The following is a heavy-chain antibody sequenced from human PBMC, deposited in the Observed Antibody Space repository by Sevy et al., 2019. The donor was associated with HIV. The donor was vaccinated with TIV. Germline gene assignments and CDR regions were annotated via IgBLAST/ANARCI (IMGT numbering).Heavy chain of an antibody. V-gene: IGHV3-33*01. CDR1: GFTFSSYG. Sequence: GGSLRLSCAASGFTFSSYGMHWVRQAPGKGLEWVAVIWYDGSNKYYADSVKGRFTISRDNSKNTLYLQMNSLRAEDTAVYYCARDFQYSDSSGYFSYYFDYSGQGTLVTVSS. D-gene: IGHD3-22*01. CDR3: ARDFQYSDSSGYFSYYFDY. CDR2: IWYDGSNK. J-gene: IGHJ4*02.